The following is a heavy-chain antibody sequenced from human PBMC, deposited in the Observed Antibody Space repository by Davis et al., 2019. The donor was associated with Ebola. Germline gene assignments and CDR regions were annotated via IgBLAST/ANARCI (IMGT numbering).Heavy chain of an antibody. D-gene: IGHD3-22*01. V-gene: IGHV4-4*02. J-gene: IGHJ2*01. Sequence: SETLSLTCAVTGGSISSSNWWSWVRQSPGKGLEWIGEIYQSGTSNYNPSLKSRVTILIDKFKNQFSLKLSSVTAADTAVYYCARDYYDSSGYLWYFDLWGRGTLVTVSS. CDR3: ARDYYDSSGYLWYFDL. CDR2: IYQSGTS. CDR1: GGSISSSNW.